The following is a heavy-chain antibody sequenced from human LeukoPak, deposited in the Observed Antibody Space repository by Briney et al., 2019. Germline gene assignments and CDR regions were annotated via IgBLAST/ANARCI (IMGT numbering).Heavy chain of an antibody. CDR2: IYSGGST. D-gene: IGHD6-13*01. V-gene: IGHV3-66*01. Sequence: GSLRLSCAVSGSTVSSNYMSWVRQAPGKGLEWVSVIYSGGSTYYADSVKGRFTISRDESKNTLYLQMNSLRAEDTAVYYCARDNRVAALDYWGQGTLVTVSS. CDR3: ARDNRVAALDY. CDR1: GSTVSSNY. J-gene: IGHJ4*02.